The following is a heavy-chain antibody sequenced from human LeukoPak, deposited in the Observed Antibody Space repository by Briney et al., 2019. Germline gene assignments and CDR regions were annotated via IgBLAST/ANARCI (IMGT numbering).Heavy chain of an antibody. CDR2: ITYDGETR. V-gene: IGHV3-30*18. J-gene: IGHJ4*02. CDR1: GFTFSNCG. D-gene: IGHD3-10*01. Sequence: PGGSLRLSCAASGFTFSNCGMHWDRQAPGKGLEWVGVITYDGETRYFEDSVKGRFTISRDTSKSTLYLQMNSLGAEDTAVYYCVKEQGSGYYRTADYWGQGTLVTVSS. CDR3: VKEQGSGYYRTADY.